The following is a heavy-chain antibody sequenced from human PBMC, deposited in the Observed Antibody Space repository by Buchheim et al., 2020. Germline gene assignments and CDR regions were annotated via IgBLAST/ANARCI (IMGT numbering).Heavy chain of an antibody. Sequence: EVQLVESGGDLVQPGGSLRLSCGASGFTFSRYWMSWVRQAPGKGLEWVANIHQDGGEKYYVDSLKGRFTISRDNAKRSLLLQMNSLRVEDTAVYYCVRGSQVVAPGSGRLTYYGMDVWGQGTT. CDR3: VRGSQVVAPGSGRLTYYGMDV. CDR1: GFTFSRYW. J-gene: IGHJ6*02. D-gene: IGHD2-15*01. CDR2: IHQDGGEK. V-gene: IGHV3-7*01.